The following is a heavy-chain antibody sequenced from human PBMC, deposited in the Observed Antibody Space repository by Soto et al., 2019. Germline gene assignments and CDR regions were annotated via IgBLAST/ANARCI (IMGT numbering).Heavy chain of an antibody. CDR1: GGSFSGYY. Sequence: SETLSLTCAVYGGSFSGYYWSWIRQPPGKGLEWIGEINHSGSTNYNPSLKSRVTISVDTSKNQFSLKLSSVTAADTAVYYCARGSAYYDFWSGHYGGGMDVWGQGNTVTVSS. J-gene: IGHJ6*02. CDR3: ARGSAYYDFWSGHYGGGMDV. D-gene: IGHD3-3*01. V-gene: IGHV4-34*01. CDR2: INHSGST.